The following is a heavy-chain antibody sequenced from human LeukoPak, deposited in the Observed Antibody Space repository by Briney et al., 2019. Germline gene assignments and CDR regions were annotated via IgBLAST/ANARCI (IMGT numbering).Heavy chain of an antibody. CDR1: GFTISSYA. D-gene: IGHD3-22*01. CDR2: ISGSGGST. CDR3: AKKAGYDSMSIDY. J-gene: IGHJ4*02. Sequence: GASLRLSCAASGFTISSYAMSWVRQAPGKGLEWVSAISGSGGSTYYADSVKGRFTISRDNSKNTLYLQMNSLRAEDTAVYYCAKKAGYDSMSIDYWGQGTLVTVSS. V-gene: IGHV3-23*01.